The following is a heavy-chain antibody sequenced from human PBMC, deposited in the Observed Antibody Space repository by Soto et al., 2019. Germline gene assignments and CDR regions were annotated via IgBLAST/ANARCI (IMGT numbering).Heavy chain of an antibody. D-gene: IGHD1-26*01. CDR1: GLTFRSYW. CDR2: INTDGSVA. Sequence: GGSLRLSCAASGLTFRSYWMHWVRQAPGKGLVWVSRINTDGSVAMYADSVKGRFTISRDNAKNSLYLQMNSLRAEDTAFYYCVRGASLNFDYWGQGTLVTVSS. J-gene: IGHJ4*02. CDR3: VRGASLNFDY. V-gene: IGHV3-74*03.